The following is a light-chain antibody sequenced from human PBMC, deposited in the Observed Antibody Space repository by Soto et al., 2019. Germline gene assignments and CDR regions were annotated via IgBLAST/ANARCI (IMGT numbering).Light chain of an antibody. CDR3: QQHNQWPIT. CDR2: GAS. Sequence: EIVLTQSPGTLSFSPGERATLSCRASQSVSSSYLAWYQQKPGQAPRLLIYGASSRATGIPDRFSGSGSGTEFTLTINSLQSEDSAVYYCQQHNQWPITFGQGTRLEIK. CDR1: QSVSSSY. V-gene: IGKV3D-20*02. J-gene: IGKJ5*01.